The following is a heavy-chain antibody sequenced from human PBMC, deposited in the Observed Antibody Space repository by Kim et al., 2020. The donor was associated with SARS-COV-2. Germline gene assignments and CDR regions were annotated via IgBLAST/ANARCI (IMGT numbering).Heavy chain of an antibody. D-gene: IGHD2-21*02. CDR1: GGSVSNGIYY. J-gene: IGHJ4*02. CDR3: ARDRNGGDCDGDCRTFDY. Sequence: SETLSLTCTVSGGSVSNGIYYWSWIRQPPGKGLEWIGYVYYSGSTNYNPSLKSRVTISVDTSKNQFSLKVTSVTAADTAVYYCARDRNGGDCDGDCRTFDYWGQGTLVTVSS. CDR2: VYYSGST. V-gene: IGHV4-61*01.